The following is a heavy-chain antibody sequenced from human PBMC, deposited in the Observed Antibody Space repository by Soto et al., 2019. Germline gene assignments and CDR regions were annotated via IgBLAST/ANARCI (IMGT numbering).Heavy chain of an antibody. V-gene: IGHV1-8*01. CDR2: MNPNSGNT. D-gene: IGHD2-2*01. Sequence: VASVKVSCKASGYTFTSYDINWVRQATGQGLEWMGWMNPNSGNTGYAQKFQGRVTMTRNTSISTAYMELSSLRSEDTAVYYCARDPVRYCSSTSCLGLYGMDVWGQGTTVTVTS. CDR3: ARDPVRYCSSTSCLGLYGMDV. J-gene: IGHJ6*02. CDR1: GYTFTSYD.